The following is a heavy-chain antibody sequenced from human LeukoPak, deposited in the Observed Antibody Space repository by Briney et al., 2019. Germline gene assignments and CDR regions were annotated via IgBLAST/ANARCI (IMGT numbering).Heavy chain of an antibody. V-gene: IGHV1-46*01. Sequence: ASVKVSCKTSGYTFTSYYMHWVRQAPGQGLEWMGIINPSGGSTSYAQKFQGRVTMTRDTSTSTVYMELSSLRSEDTAVYYCATTAQGGTPDLKNAFDIWGQGTMVTVSS. D-gene: IGHD1-14*01. CDR2: INPSGGST. CDR1: GYTFTSYY. CDR3: ATTAQGGTPDLKNAFDI. J-gene: IGHJ3*02.